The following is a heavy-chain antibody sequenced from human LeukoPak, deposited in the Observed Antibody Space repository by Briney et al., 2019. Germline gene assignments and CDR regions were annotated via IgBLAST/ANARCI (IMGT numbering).Heavy chain of an antibody. V-gene: IGHV4-4*02. J-gene: IGHJ4*02. CDR1: GGSISNTNW. CDR2: VSLAGQT. CDR3: ARNFRTEIRLDY. D-gene: IGHD1-1*01. Sequence: SETLSLTCDVSGGSISNTNWWSWVRQPPGQGLEWIGEVSLAGQTNYNPSLNGRVTMSLDESSNQLSLKLTSVTAADTAMYFCARNFRTEIRLDYWGQGTLVTVSP.